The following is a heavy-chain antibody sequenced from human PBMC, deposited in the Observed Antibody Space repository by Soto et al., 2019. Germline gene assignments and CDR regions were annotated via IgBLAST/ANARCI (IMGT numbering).Heavy chain of an antibody. V-gene: IGHV3-23*01. CDR1: GFTFSSYA. CDR2: ISNTGTNT. Sequence: GGSLRLSCAASGFTFSSYAMSWVRQAPGKGLEWVSTISNTGTNTYYADSVKGRFTISRDNSWNTLYLQMNSLTAEDTAVYYCAKATGGINTNFHYWGQGTLVTVSS. J-gene: IGHJ4*02. D-gene: IGHD3-22*01. CDR3: AKATGGINTNFHY.